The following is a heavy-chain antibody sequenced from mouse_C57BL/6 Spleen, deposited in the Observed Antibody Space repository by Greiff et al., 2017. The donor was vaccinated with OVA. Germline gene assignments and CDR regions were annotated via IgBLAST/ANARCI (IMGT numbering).Heavy chain of an antibody. CDR1: GYSFTGYY. V-gene: IGHV1-42*01. CDR3: ARGDDGYPSYAMDY. J-gene: IGHJ4*01. D-gene: IGHD2-3*01. CDR2: INPSTGGT. Sequence: VQLQQSGPELVKPGASVKISCKASGYSFTGYYMNWVKQSPEKSLEWIGEINPSTGGTTYNQKFKAKATLTVDKSSSTAYMQLKSLTSEDSAVYYCARGDDGYPSYAMDYWGQGTSVTVSS.